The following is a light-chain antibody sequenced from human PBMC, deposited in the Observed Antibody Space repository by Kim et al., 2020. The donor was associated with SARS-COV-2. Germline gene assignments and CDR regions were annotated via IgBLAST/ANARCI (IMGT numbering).Light chain of an antibody. J-gene: IGLJ2*01. CDR3: NSRDTNDNVV. CDR2: EDT. Sequence: VSPGQTARITCSGDALPMKYAFWYQQKSGQAPVLVIFEDTKRPSGIPERFSGSSSGNTASLTITGTQAGDEADYYCNSRDTNDNVVFGGGTQLTVL. CDR1: ALPMKY. V-gene: IGLV3-10*01.